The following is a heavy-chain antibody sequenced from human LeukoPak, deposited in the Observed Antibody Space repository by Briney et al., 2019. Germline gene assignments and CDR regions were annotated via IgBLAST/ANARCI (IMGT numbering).Heavy chain of an antibody. Sequence: PSETLSLTCTVSGGSISSSSYYWGGIRQPPGKGLEWIGRSYYSGCTYYNPSLKSRVTISVDASKNPFSLKLSSVTAADTAVYYCARAHNYSYYYYYMDVWGKGTTVTVSS. CDR2: SYYSGCT. CDR1: GGSISSSSYY. D-gene: IGHD4-11*01. V-gene: IGHV4-39*07. CDR3: ARAHNYSYYYYYMDV. J-gene: IGHJ6*03.